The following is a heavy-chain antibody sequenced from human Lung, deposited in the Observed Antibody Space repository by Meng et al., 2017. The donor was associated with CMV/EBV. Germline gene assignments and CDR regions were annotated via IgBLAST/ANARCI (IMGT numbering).Heavy chain of an antibody. Sequence: ASVXVSXNSFGYTFTGYYIHWVRQAPGPGLEWMGWINPNSGDTTYAQNFQGRVTMTRDTSITTVYMELSRLRSDDTAGYYCARLDDYGDTSKFDVWGQGTTVTVPS. V-gene: IGHV1-2*02. CDR3: ARLDDYGDTSKFDV. CDR1: GYTFTGYY. D-gene: IGHD4-17*01. J-gene: IGHJ6*02. CDR2: INPNSGDT.